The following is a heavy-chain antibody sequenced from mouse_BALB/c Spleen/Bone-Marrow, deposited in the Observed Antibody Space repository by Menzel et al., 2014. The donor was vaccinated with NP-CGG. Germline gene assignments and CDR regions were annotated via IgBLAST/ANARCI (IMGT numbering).Heavy chain of an antibody. D-gene: IGHD2-1*01. Sequence: QVQLQQSGAELVRPGTSVKVSCKASGYAFTNYLIEWIKQRPGQGLEWIGVINPGSGGTNYNEKFKGKATLTADKSSSTAYMQLSSLTSDDSAVCFCAREKGKDARDYWGQGPSVTVPS. V-gene: IGHV1-54*01. J-gene: IGHJ4*01. CDR1: GYAFTNYL. CDR3: AREKGKDARDY. CDR2: INPGSGGT.